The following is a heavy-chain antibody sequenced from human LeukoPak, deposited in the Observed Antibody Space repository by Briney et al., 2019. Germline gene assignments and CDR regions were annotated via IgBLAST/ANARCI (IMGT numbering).Heavy chain of an antibody. J-gene: IGHJ4*02. D-gene: IGHD1-1*01. CDR3: AKDLQQLEAFDS. V-gene: IGHV3-21*01. CDR2: IRKDSSEL. CDR1: GFTFSDCS. Sequence: GGSQRLSCVASGFTFSDCSLNWVRQAPGKGLEWLSSIRKDSSELFYADSVRGRFTISRDNAKNSLYLQMNSLRVEDTAVYYCAKDLQQLEAFDSWGQGTLVTVSS.